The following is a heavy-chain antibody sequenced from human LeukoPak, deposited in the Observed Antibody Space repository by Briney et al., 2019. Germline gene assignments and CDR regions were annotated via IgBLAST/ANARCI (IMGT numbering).Heavy chain of an antibody. D-gene: IGHD6-25*01. CDR3: ARATAAPSSYFFDH. CDR2: IYYNGNT. Sequence: SETLSLTCSVSGGSIRSSNSFWGWIRQPPGERLEWIATIYYNGNTYYNPSLQSRVTISVDTSTNQFSLKLNSVIAADTAVYYGARATAAPSSYFFDHWGQGTLVTVSS. CDR1: GGSIRSSNSF. J-gene: IGHJ4*02. V-gene: IGHV4-39*07.